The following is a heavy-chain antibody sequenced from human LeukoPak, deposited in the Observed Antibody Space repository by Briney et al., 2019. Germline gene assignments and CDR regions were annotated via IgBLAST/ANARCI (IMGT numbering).Heavy chain of an antibody. CDR3: VRDVEL. Sequence: GGSLRLSWAASGFTFCNFWMGWARQGPEKGLQWVASINRDGSEKHPVDSVKGRFTISRDNAKNSVFLEMSSLRVEDTAVYYCVRDVELWGQGTLVTVSS. CDR1: GFTFCNFW. J-gene: IGHJ4*02. CDR2: INRDGSEK. D-gene: IGHD1-1*01. V-gene: IGHV3-7*01.